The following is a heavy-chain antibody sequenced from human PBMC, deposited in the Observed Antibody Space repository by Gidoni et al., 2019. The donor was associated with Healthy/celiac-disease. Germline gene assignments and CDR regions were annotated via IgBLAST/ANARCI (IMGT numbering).Heavy chain of an antibody. Sequence: QLQLQESGPGLVKPSATLSLTCTGSGGSISSSSYYWGWIRQPPGKWLEWIGSIYYSGSTYYNPSLKSRVTISVDTSKNQFSLQLSSVTAADTAVYYCANRYGDYEWGANYYFDYWGQGTLVTVSS. CDR1: GGSISSSSYY. CDR3: ANRYGDYEWGANYYFDY. CDR2: IYYSGST. D-gene: IGHD4-17*01. V-gene: IGHV4-39*01. J-gene: IGHJ4*02.